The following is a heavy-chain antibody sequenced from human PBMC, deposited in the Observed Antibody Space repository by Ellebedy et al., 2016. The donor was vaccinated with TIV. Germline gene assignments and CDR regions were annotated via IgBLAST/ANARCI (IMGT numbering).Heavy chain of an antibody. J-gene: IGHJ3*02. Sequence: SVKVSCKASGGTFGNHPISWVRQAPGQGLEWVGRIIPMFGVPDTAQMLQGRLTITADKPTSTAHMELSSLRPEDTAVYYCARNSDVVLVPSAYASAFDIWGQGTMVTVSS. D-gene: IGHD2-2*01. CDR1: GGTFGNHP. V-gene: IGHV1-69*02. CDR2: IIPMFGVP. CDR3: ARNSDVVLVPSAYASAFDI.